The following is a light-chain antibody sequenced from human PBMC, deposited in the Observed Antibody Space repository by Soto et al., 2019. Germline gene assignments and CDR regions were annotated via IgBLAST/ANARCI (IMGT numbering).Light chain of an antibody. Sequence: EILLTQSPVTLSLSPGERATLSCRASQSVRSSLAWYQHKPGQAPSLLLYGASTRATGIPARFSGSGSGTELTLTISSLQSEDFAAYYCQQYNNWPGVTFGQGTKVDIK. V-gene: IGKV3-15*01. CDR2: GAS. CDR1: QSVRSS. CDR3: QQYNNWPGVT. J-gene: IGKJ1*01.